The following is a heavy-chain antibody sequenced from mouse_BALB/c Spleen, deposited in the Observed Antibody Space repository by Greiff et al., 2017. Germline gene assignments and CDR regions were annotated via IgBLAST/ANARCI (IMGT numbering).Heavy chain of an antibody. Sequence: EVKLVESGGGLVKPGGSLKLSCAASGFTFSSYAMSWVRQTPEKRLEWVASISSGGSTYYPDSVKGRFTISRDNARNILYLQMSSLRSEDTAMYYCARFITTALYYAMDYWGQGTSVTVSS. CDR2: ISSGGST. CDR3: ARFITTALYYAMDY. J-gene: IGHJ4*01. V-gene: IGHV5-6-5*01. CDR1: GFTFSSYA. D-gene: IGHD1-2*01.